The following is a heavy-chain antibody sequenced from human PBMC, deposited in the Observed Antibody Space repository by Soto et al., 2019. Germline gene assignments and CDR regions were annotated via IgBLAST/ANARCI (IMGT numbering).Heavy chain of an antibody. V-gene: IGHV3-23*01. CDR2: ISGSGGST. CDR1: GFTFSSYA. CDR3: AKSGTVTTRGSDAFDI. D-gene: IGHD4-17*01. Sequence: EVQLLESGGGLVQPGGSLRLSCAASGFTFSSYAMSWVRQAPGKGLEWVSAISGSGGSTYYADSVKGRFTISRDNSKNRQYLQMNSLRAEDTAGYYCAKSGTVTTRGSDAFDIWGQGTMVTVSS. J-gene: IGHJ3*02.